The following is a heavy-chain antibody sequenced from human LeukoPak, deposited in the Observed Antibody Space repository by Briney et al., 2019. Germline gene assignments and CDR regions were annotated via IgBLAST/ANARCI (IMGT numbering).Heavy chain of an antibody. CDR3: AGGREPTLTIFDY. D-gene: IGHD3-3*01. J-gene: IGHJ4*02. V-gene: IGHV3-48*01. Sequence: GGSLRLSCAASGFNFRAFSMTWVRQAPGKGLEWVSYINDNSGTIYYADSVKGRFTISRDNANNSLYLQMDSLRAEDTAVYYCAGGREPTLTIFDYWGPGILVTVSS. CDR2: INDNSGTI. CDR1: GFNFRAFS.